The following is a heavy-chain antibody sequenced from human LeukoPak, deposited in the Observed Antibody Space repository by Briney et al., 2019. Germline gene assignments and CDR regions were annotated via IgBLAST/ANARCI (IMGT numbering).Heavy chain of an antibody. CDR3: ARVEATTGRNYHYYYMDV. D-gene: IGHD1-1*01. CDR2: INTGSTYM. V-gene: IGHV3-21*06. Sequence: GGSLRLSCAASGFYFSGYSMNWARQAPGKGLEWVSSINTGSTYMYYADSVKGRFTISRDNAKNSLHLQMYSLRAEDTAVYFCARVEATTGRNYHYYYMDVWGKGTTVTVSS. J-gene: IGHJ6*03. CDR1: GFYFSGYS.